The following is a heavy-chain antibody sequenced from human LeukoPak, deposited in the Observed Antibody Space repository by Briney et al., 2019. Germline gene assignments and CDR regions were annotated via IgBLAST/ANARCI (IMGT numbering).Heavy chain of an antibody. J-gene: IGHJ6*03. D-gene: IGHD6-6*01. Sequence: ASQTLSLTCTVSGGSISSGDYYWSWIRQPPGKGLGWIGYIYYSGSTYYNPSLKSRVTISVDTSKNQFSLKLSSVTAADTAVYYCAVRSSSSPFYYYYYMDVWGKGITVTVSS. CDR3: AVRSSSSPFYYYYYMDV. CDR2: IYYSGST. V-gene: IGHV4-30-4*08. CDR1: GGSISSGDYY.